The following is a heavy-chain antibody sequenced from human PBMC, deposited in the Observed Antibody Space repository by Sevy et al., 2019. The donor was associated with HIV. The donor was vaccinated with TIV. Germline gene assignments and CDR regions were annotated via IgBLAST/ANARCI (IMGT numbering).Heavy chain of an antibody. D-gene: IGHD4-4*01. Sequence: GGSLRLSCAASGFSFSTYTMNWVRQAPGKGLEWFSSISSSSSYIHYTDSVKGRFTISRDNAKNSLYLQMNSLRAEDTAVYYCARDQDYKYFDYWGQGTLVTVSS. CDR2: ISSSSSYI. CDR3: ARDQDYKYFDY. CDR1: GFSFSTYT. V-gene: IGHV3-21*01. J-gene: IGHJ4*02.